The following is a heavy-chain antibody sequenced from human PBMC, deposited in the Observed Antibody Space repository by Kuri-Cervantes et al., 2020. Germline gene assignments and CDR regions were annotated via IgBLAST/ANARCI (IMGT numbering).Heavy chain of an antibody. J-gene: IGHJ5*02. V-gene: IGHV3-64*01. CDR2: ISSNGGST. CDR3: ARGTAIVGIPAALRFDP. Sequence: GGSLRLSCAASGFTFSSYAMHWVRQAPGKGLEYVSAISSNGGSTYYANSVKGRFTISRDNSKNTLSLQADSLRGDDTAVYYCARGTAIVGIPAALRFDPWGQGTLVTVSS. D-gene: IGHD2-2*01. CDR1: GFTFSSYA.